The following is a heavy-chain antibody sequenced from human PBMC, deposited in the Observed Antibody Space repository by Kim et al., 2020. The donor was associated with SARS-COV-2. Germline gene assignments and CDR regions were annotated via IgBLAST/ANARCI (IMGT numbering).Heavy chain of an antibody. CDR2: IYYSGST. Sequence: SETLSLTCTVSGGSISSYYWSWIRQPPGKGLEWIGYIYYSGSTNYNPSLKSRVTISVDTSKNQFSLKLSSVTAADTAVYYCARVGGGASYYYYYYMDVWGKGTTVTISS. D-gene: IGHD3-16*01. CDR1: GGSISSYY. J-gene: IGHJ6*03. CDR3: ARVGGGASYYYYYYMDV. V-gene: IGHV4-59*01.